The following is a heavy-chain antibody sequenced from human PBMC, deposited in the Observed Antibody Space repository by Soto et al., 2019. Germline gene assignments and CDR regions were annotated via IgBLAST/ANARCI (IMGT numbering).Heavy chain of an antibody. CDR3: ARVNGVTTSWFYYYYYIEV. CDR2: ISSSSSTI. Sequence: PGGSLRLSCAASGFTFSSYSMNWVRQAPGKGLEWVSYISSSSSTIYYAEPVKGRFTISRDNANSSLCCQMNSLSAEDTAVYYCARVNGVTTSWFYYYYYIEVWGKGTTFTISS. D-gene: IGHD4-17*01. V-gene: IGHV3-48*01. CDR1: GFTFSSYS. J-gene: IGHJ6*03.